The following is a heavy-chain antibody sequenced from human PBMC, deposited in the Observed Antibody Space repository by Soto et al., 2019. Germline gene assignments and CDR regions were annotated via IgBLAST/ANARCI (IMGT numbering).Heavy chain of an antibody. D-gene: IGHD2-2*01. Sequence: ASVKVSCKASAFTANSHGISWVRQAPGQGLEWMGGIIPIFGTANYAQKFQGRVTITADESTSTAYMELSSLRSEDTAVYYCARDPLRLYVVVPAASWGYYYYGMDVWGQGTTVTVSS. CDR1: AFTANSHG. CDR2: IIPIFGTA. J-gene: IGHJ6*02. V-gene: IGHV1-69*13. CDR3: ARDPLRLYVVVPAASWGYYYYGMDV.